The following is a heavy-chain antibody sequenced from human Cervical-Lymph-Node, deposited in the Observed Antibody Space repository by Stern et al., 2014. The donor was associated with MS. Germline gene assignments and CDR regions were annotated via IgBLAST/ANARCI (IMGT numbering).Heavy chain of an antibody. D-gene: IGHD1-1*01. J-gene: IGHJ4*02. CDR1: GFTVSRDY. CDR3: ARDTSSPERSDW. Sequence: EVQLVESGGGVIQPGGSLRLSCTASGFTVSRDYMTWVRQAPGKGLECVSVITNVGSTFYTDSVKGRFAISRDDSKNTVYLHMTSLRAEDTAMYYCARDTSSPERSDWWGQGTLVTVSS. CDR2: ITNVGST. V-gene: IGHV3-53*01.